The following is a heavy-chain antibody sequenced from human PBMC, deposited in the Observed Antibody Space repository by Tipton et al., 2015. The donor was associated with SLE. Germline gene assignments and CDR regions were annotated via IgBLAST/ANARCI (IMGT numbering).Heavy chain of an antibody. V-gene: IGHV3-48*01. Sequence: SLRLSCAASGFTFSSYSMNWVRQAPGKGLEWVSYISSSSSTIYYADSVKGRFTISRDNAKNSLYLQMNSLRAADTAVYYCARVGYYDYVWGSYRPLDYWGQGTLVTVS. CDR2: ISSSSSTI. CDR1: GFTFSSYS. CDR3: ARVGYYDYVWGSYRPLDY. J-gene: IGHJ4*02. D-gene: IGHD3-16*02.